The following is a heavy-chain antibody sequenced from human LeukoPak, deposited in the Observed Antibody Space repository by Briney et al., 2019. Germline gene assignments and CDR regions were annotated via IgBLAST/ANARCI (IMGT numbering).Heavy chain of an antibody. J-gene: IGHJ4*02. CDR2: ISYDGSSK. D-gene: IGHD4-17*01. CDR1: GFTFSTYS. Sequence: PGRSLRLSCAASGFTFSTYSMHWVRQAPGKGLEWLSVISYDGSSKYFADSVKGRFTISRDNSENTLYLQLNSLRVEDTAVYSCARHPGDGDHTFDYWGQGTLVTVSS. V-gene: IGHV3-30*04. CDR3: ARHPGDGDHTFDY.